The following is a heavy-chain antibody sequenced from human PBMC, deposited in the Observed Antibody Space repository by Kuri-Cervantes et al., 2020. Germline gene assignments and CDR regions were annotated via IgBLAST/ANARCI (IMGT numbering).Heavy chain of an antibody. Sequence: GSLRLSCAASGFTFSSYAMHWVRQAPGKGLEWVAVISYDGSNKYYADSVKGRFTISRDNSKNTLYLQMNSLRAEDTAVYYCARVAAAGYYDAFDIWGQGTMVTVSS. J-gene: IGHJ3*02. CDR3: ARVAAAGYYDAFDI. V-gene: IGHV3-30-3*01. D-gene: IGHD6-13*01. CDR1: GFTFSSYA. CDR2: ISYDGSNK.